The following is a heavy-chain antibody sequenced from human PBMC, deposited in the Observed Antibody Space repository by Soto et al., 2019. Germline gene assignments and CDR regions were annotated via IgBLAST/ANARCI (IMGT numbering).Heavy chain of an antibody. CDR3: AKDRNLGYCSGGSFYRSYYYGMDV. J-gene: IGHJ6*02. CDR1: GFTFDDYA. D-gene: IGHD2-15*01. Sequence: GGSLRLSCTASGFTFDDYAMHWVRQAPGKGLEWVSGISWNSGSIGYADSVKGRFTIPRDNAKNSLYLQMNSLRAEDTALYYCAKDRNLGYCSGGSFYRSYYYGMDVCGQGTTLTLSS. CDR2: ISWNSGSI. V-gene: IGHV3-9*01.